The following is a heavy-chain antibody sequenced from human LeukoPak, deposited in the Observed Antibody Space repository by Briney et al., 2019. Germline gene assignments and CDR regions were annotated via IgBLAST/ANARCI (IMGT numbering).Heavy chain of an antibody. V-gene: IGHV4-34*01. CDR2: INHSGST. D-gene: IGHD6-13*01. CDR1: GGSFSGYY. J-gene: IGHJ5*02. CDR3: ASYTSAAGNRNWFDP. Sequence: SETLSLTCAVYGGSFSGYYWSWIRQPPVKGMEWIGEINHSGSTNYNPSLKSRVTISVDTSKNQFSLKLSSVTAADTAVYYCASYTSAAGNRNWFDPWGQGTLVTVSS.